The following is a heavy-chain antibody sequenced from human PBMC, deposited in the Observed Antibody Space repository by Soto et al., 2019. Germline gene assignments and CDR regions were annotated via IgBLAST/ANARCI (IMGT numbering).Heavy chain of an antibody. J-gene: IGHJ6*02. V-gene: IGHV4-59*01. CDR2: IYYSGST. CDR1: GGSISSYY. Sequence: SETLSLTCTVSGGSISSYYWSWIRQPPGKGLEWIGYIYYSGSTNYNSSLKSRVTISVDTSKNQFSLKLSSVTAADTAVYYCARAPGIAARGGYYGMDVWGQGTTVTVSS. D-gene: IGHD6-6*01. CDR3: ARAPGIAARGGYYGMDV.